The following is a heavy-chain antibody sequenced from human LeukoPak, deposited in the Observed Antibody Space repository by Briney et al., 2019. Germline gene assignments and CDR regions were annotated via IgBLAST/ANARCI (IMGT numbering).Heavy chain of an antibody. CDR3: AKDAETMVRGPMDV. Sequence: GGSLRLSCTASGFTFTTYWMSWVRHPPGKGLEWVANIKQDGTEKYYADSVKGRFTISRDNAKNSLYLQMNSLRAEDMALYYCAKDAETMVRGPMDVWGKGTTVTVSS. CDR2: IKQDGTEK. CDR1: GFTFTTYW. V-gene: IGHV3-7*03. D-gene: IGHD3-10*01. J-gene: IGHJ6*04.